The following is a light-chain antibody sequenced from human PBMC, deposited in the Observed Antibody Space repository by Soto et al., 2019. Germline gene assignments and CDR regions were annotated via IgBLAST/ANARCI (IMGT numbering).Light chain of an antibody. CDR1: SSNIGSNY. Sequence: QPVLTQPPSASGTPGQRVTISCSGSSSNIGSNYVYWYQQVPGTAPKLLIYSKNQRPSGVPDRFSGSKSGTSASLAISGLRSEDEADYYCAAWDDSLSGLVFGTGTKLTVL. J-gene: IGLJ1*01. CDR3: AAWDDSLSGLV. V-gene: IGLV1-47*02. CDR2: SKN.